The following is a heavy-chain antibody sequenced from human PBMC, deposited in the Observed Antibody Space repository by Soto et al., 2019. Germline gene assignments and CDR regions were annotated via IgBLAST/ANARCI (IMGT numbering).Heavy chain of an antibody. Sequence: QVPLVESGGGVVQPGRSLRLSCAASGFTFSSYAMHWVRQAPGKGLGWVAVISYDGSNKYYANSVKGRFTISRDNYKNTMYLQMNSLRTEDTAVYYCARPLWRDDYNWGYFALWGRGTLVTVSS. D-gene: IGHD4-4*01. CDR2: ISYDGSNK. CDR1: GFTFSSYA. V-gene: IGHV3-30-3*01. J-gene: IGHJ2*01. CDR3: ARPLWRDDYNWGYFAL.